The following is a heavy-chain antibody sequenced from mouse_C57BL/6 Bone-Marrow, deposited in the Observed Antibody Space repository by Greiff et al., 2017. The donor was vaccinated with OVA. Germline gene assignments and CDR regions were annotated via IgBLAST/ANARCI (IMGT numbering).Heavy chain of an antibody. V-gene: IGHV3-5*01. CDR1: GISITTGNYR. CDR3: AREGGGDSSGLFDY. J-gene: IGHJ2*01. Sequence: EVQLQESGPGLVKPSQPVFLTCTVTGISITTGNYRWSWIRQFPGNKLEWIGYIYYSGTITYNPSLTSRTTITRDTPKNQFFLEMNSLTAEDTATYYCAREGGGDSSGLFDYWGQGTTLTVSS. CDR2: IYYSGTI. D-gene: IGHD3-2*02.